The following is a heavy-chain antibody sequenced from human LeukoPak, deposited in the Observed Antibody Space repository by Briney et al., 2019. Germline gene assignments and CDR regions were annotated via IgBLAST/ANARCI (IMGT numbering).Heavy chain of an antibody. Sequence: SETLSLTCTDSGGSISSYYWNWIRQPAGKGLEWIGRFYTSGSTNYNPSLSSRVTMSVDTSKNQFSLKLSSVTGADTAVYYCARDPATVTTYFDYWGQGTLVTVSS. J-gene: IGHJ4*02. CDR3: ARDPATVTTYFDY. D-gene: IGHD4-17*01. CDR2: FYTSGST. CDR1: GGSISSYY. V-gene: IGHV4-4*07.